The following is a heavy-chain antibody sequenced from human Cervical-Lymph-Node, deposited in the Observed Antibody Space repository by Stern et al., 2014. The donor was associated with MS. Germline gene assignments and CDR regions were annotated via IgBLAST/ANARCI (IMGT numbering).Heavy chain of an antibody. CDR2: ISWNSGSI. CDR3: ARDSGDTWTNNGLDP. CDR1: GYNFDDFG. D-gene: IGHD1-1*01. V-gene: IGHV3-9*01. Sequence: EVQLVESGGDLVQPGRALRLSCVVSGYNFDDFGMHWVRQAPGKGLEWVSGISWNSGSIGYAESVKGRLTISRDNAKNLVNLQMNSLRTEDTALYYCARDSGDTWTNNGLDPWGQGTLVTVSS. J-gene: IGHJ5*02.